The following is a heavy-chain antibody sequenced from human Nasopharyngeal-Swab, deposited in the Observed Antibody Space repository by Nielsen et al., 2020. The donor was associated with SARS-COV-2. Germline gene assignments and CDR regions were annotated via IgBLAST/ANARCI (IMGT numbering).Heavy chain of an antibody. Sequence: GGSLRLSCKGSGYSFTTYWIGWVRQMPGKGLEWMGIIYPDDSNTRYSPSFQGQVTISVDKYSSTAYLQWSSLKASDTAIYYCARPMRPMGHYYFGMDVWGQGTTVTVSS. D-gene: IGHD1-26*01. CDR3: ARPMRPMGHYYFGMDV. J-gene: IGHJ6*02. V-gene: IGHV5-51*01. CDR1: GYSFTTYW. CDR2: IYPDDSNT.